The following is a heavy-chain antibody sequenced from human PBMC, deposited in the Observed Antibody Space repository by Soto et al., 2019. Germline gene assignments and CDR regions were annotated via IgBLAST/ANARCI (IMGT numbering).Heavy chain of an antibody. D-gene: IGHD6-6*01. Sequence: EVQLLESGGGLVQPGGSLRLSCAASGFTFSSYAMSWVRQAPGKGLEWVSAISGSGGSTYYADSVKGRFTISRDNSKNTLYLQMNSLGAEDTAVYYCAKAYEYSSSSGRLAGFDYWGQGTLVTVSS. CDR3: AKAYEYSSSSGRLAGFDY. V-gene: IGHV3-23*01. J-gene: IGHJ4*02. CDR1: GFTFSSYA. CDR2: ISGSGGST.